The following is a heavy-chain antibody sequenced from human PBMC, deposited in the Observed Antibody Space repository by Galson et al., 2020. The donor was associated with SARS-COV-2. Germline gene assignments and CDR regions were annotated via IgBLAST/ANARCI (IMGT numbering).Heavy chain of an antibody. J-gene: IGHJ4*02. CDR3: ARGWSYPAF. CDR2: VKGDGSDK. V-gene: IGHV3-7*01. CDR1: GFTFSSDP. Sequence: GGSLRLSCAASGFTFSSDPMSWGLQAPGKGLEWVAHVKGDGSDKYYVDSVRGRFTISRDNAKNSLYLQMNSLRAEDTAVYYCARGWSYPAFWGQGTLVTVSS. D-gene: IGHD3-10*01.